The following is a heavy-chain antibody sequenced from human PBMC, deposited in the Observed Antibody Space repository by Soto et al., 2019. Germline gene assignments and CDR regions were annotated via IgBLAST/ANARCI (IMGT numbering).Heavy chain of an antibody. CDR1: GFTFTNAW. Sequence: EVQLVESGGGLVKPGESLRLSCAASGFTFTNAWMNWVRQAPGKGLEWVGRISSKTDGGTPDYAAPGKGRFTISRDDSKNTLYVQMNSLKNEDTAIYYCTTEKGYWGQGTLVTVSS. J-gene: IGHJ4*02. V-gene: IGHV3-15*07. CDR3: TTEKGY. CDR2: ISSKTDGGTP.